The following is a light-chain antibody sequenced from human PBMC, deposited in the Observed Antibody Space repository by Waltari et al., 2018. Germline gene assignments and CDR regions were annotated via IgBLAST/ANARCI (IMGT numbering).Light chain of an antibody. J-gene: IGKJ1*01. Sequence: DIQMTQSPSSLSASVGDRVTITCRASQTIIRYLNWYQQKPGKAPNLLIYAASSLQSGVPSRFSGSGSVRDFTLIITSLQPEDFATYYCQQSYSFTRTFGQGTKVEIK. CDR2: AAS. CDR1: QTIIRY. V-gene: IGKV1-39*01. CDR3: QQSYSFTRT.